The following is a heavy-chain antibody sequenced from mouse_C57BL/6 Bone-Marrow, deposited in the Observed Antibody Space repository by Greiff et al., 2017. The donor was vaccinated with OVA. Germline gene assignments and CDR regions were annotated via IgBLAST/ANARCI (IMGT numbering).Heavy chain of an antibody. CDR1: GFNFKNTY. Sequence: EVQLQESVAELVRPGASVKLSCTASGFNFKNTYMHWVKQRPEQGLEWIGRIDPAIDNIKYAQKFQGKATMTAETSSNTAYLQLSSLSAEDTVVYCCARGNFGSSFYAMDYWGQGTSVTVSS. V-gene: IGHV14-3*01. J-gene: IGHJ4*01. D-gene: IGHD1-1*01. CDR3: ARGNFGSSFYAMDY. CDR2: IDPAIDNI.